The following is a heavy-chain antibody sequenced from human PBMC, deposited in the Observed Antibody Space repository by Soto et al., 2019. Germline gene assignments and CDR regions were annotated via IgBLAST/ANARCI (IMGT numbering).Heavy chain of an antibody. CDR2: ISSSSSYT. Sequence: QVQLVESGGGLVKPGGSLRLSCAASGFTFSDYYMSWIRQAPGKGLEWVSYISSSSSYTNYADSVKGRFTISRDNAKNSLYLQMNSLRAEDTAVYYCARRKIVGATVCFDYWGQGTLVTVSS. V-gene: IGHV3-11*05. J-gene: IGHJ4*02. CDR1: GFTFSDYY. D-gene: IGHD1-26*01. CDR3: ARRKIVGATVCFDY.